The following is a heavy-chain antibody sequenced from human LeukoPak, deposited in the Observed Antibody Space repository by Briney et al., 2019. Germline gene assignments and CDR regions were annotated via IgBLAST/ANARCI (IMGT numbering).Heavy chain of an antibody. CDR3: ARRDGEYQVPYYFDY. J-gene: IGHJ4*02. Sequence: SETLSLTCTVSGGSISSYYWSWIRQPPGKGLEWIGYIYYSGSTNYNPSLKSRVTISVDTSKNQFSLKLSSVTAADTAVYYCARRDGEYQVPYYFDYWGQGTLVTVSS. CDR2: IYYSGST. V-gene: IGHV4-59*01. D-gene: IGHD7-27*01. CDR1: GGSISSYY.